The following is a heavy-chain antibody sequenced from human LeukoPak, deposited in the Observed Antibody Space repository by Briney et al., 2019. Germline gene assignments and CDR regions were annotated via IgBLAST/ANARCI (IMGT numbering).Heavy chain of an antibody. D-gene: IGHD6-6*01. CDR1: GGSISSGGYS. Sequence: SETLSLTCAVSGGSISSGGYSWSWIRQPPGKGLEWIGYIYHSGSTYYNPSLKGRVTISVDRSKNQFSLKLSSVTAADTAVYYCARIAARGQYFDYWGQGTLVTVSS. V-gene: IGHV4-30-2*01. CDR2: IYHSGST. J-gene: IGHJ4*02. CDR3: ARIAARGQYFDY.